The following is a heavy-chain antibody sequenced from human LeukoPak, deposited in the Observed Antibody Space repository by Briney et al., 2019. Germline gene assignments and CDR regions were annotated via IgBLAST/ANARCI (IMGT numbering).Heavy chain of an antibody. V-gene: IGHV4-39*07. CDR3: ARDFVAYCGGDCYSRAFDI. CDR2: IYYSGST. J-gene: IGHJ3*02. Sequence: PSETLSLTCTVSGGSISSSSYYWGWIRQPPGKGLEWIGSIYYSGSTYYNPSLKSRVTISVDTSKNQFSLKLSSVTAADTAVYXXARDFVAYCGGDCYSRAFDIWGQGTMVTVSA. D-gene: IGHD2-21*02. CDR1: GGSISSSSYY.